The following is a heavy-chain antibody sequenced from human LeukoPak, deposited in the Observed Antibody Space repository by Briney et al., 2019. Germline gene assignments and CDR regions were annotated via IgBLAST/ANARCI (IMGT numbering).Heavy chain of an antibody. CDR2: ISSSSSYI. CDR1: GFTFSSYS. J-gene: IGHJ4*02. V-gene: IGHV3-21*01. Sequence: GGSLRLSCAASGFTFSSYSMNWVRQAPGKGLEWVSSISSSSSYIYYADSVKGRFTISRDNAKNSLYLQMNSLRAEDTAVYYCAKGGRRYCSSTSCYGLDYWGQGTLVTVSS. D-gene: IGHD2-2*01. CDR3: AKGGRRYCSSTSCYGLDY.